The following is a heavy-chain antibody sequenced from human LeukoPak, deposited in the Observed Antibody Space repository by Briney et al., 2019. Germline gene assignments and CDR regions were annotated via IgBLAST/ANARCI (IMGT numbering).Heavy chain of an antibody. CDR3: ATDTIYYDSSGHPTSYFDY. D-gene: IGHD3-22*01. CDR1: GYTLTELS. Sequence: ASVRVSCKVSGYTLTELSMHWVRQAPGKGLEWMGGFDPEDGETIYAQKFQGRVTMTEDTSTDTAYMELSSLRSEDTAVYYCATDTIYYDSSGHPTSYFDYWGQGTLVTVSS. J-gene: IGHJ4*02. V-gene: IGHV1-24*01. CDR2: FDPEDGET.